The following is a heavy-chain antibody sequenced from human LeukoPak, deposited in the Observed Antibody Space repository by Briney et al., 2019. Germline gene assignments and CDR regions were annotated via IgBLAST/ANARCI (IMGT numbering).Heavy chain of an antibody. J-gene: IGHJ4*02. CDR2: IYYSGNT. D-gene: IGHD2/OR15-2a*01. V-gene: IGHV4-39*01. CDR1: GGSISSSDYY. CDR3: ASHRRYTTGSEEFDY. Sequence: SETLSLTCAVSGGSISSSDYYGAWIRQPPGKGLEWIGSIYYSGNTYYHPSLKSRVTISVDTSKNQFSLKLSSVTAADTAVYYCASHRRYTTGSEEFDYWGQGALVTVSS.